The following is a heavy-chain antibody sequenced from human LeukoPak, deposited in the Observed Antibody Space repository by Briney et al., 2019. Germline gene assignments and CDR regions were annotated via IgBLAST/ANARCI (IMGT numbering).Heavy chain of an antibody. CDR1: GGSISSGDYY. V-gene: IGHV4-30-4*08. Sequence: KPSQILSLTCTVSGGSISSGDYYWSWIRQPPGKGLEWIGYIYYSGSTYYNPSLKSRVTISVDTSKNQFSLKLSSVTAADTAVYYCARERLDRNYYYMDVWGKGTTVTVSS. D-gene: IGHD3-9*01. J-gene: IGHJ6*03. CDR3: ARERLDRNYYYMDV. CDR2: IYYSGST.